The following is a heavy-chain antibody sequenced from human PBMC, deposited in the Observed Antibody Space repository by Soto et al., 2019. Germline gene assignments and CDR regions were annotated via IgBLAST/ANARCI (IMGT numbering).Heavy chain of an antibody. D-gene: IGHD6-13*01. Sequence: QVHLVESGGGVVQPGRSLRLSCAASGFTFNNFGMHWVRQAPGKGLEWVAAISNDGSDKYYADSVRGRLTISIDNSQNTVYLQMNSLRAEDTAVYYCAKDQGIAASHGIDWGQGTMVTVSS. J-gene: IGHJ3*01. CDR1: GFTFNNFG. CDR3: AKDQGIAASHGID. V-gene: IGHV3-30*18. CDR2: ISNDGSDK.